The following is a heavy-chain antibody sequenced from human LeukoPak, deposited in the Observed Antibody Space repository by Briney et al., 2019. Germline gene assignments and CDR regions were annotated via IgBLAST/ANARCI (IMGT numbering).Heavy chain of an antibody. Sequence: SETLSLTCTVSGGSISNYYWSWIRQPPGKGLGWIGYIYYSGSTNYNPSLKSRVTISVDTSKNQFSLKLSSVTAADTAVYYCARLSGGNPDYWGQGTLVTVSS. CDR2: IYYSGST. CDR3: ARLSGGNPDY. V-gene: IGHV4-59*01. D-gene: IGHD4-23*01. CDR1: GGSISNYY. J-gene: IGHJ4*02.